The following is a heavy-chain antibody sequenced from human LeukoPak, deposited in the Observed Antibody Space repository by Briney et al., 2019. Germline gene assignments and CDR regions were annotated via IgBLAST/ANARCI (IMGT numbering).Heavy chain of an antibody. D-gene: IGHD5-18*01. CDR1: GGTFSSYA. J-gene: IGHJ4*02. V-gene: IGHV1-69*04. CDR2: IIPIVGIA. Sequence: ASVKVSCKASGGTFSSYAISWVRQAPGQGLEWMGRIIPIVGIANYAQKFQGRVTITAEKSTSTAYMEVSSLRSEDTAVHYCARDRGGYSAYYFAYWRQGPLVTVSS. CDR3: ARDRGGYSAYYFAY.